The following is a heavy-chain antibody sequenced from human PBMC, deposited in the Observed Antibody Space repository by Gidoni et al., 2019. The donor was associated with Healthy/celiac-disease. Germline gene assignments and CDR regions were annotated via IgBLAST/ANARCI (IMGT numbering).Heavy chain of an antibody. CDR2: IIPRYGTA. CDR1: GGTFSRYA. J-gene: IGHJ5*02. CDR3: ARGGDDIWANNWFDP. D-gene: IGHD3-9*01. V-gene: IGHV1-69*01. Sequence: QVQLVQSGAEVKKPGSSVKVSCKASGGTFSRYAIRWVRQAPGQGLEWMGGIIPRYGTANYEQKFPGRVTITADESTSTAYMELFSLRSEDTAVYYCARGGDDIWANNWFDPWGQGTLVTVSS.